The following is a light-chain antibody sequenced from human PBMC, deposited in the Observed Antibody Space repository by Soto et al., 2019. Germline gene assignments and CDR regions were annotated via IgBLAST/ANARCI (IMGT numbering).Light chain of an antibody. CDR3: SSYTSSSTDCV. Sequence: QSVLTQPASMSGSPGQSITISCTGTSSDVGGYNYVSWYQQHPGKAPKLMIYEVSNRPSGVSNRFSVSKSGNTASLTISGLQAEDEADYYCSSYTSSSTDCVFGTGTKVTVL. CDR2: EVS. J-gene: IGLJ1*01. V-gene: IGLV2-14*01. CDR1: SSDVGGYNY.